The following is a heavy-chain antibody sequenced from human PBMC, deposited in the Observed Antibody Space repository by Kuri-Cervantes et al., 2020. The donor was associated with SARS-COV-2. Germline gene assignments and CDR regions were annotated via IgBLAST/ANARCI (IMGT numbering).Heavy chain of an antibody. CDR3: AKGGEIDTYYYDSSVDY. Sequence: SLKISCAASGFTFSDYYMSWIRQAPGKGLEWVSGISWNSGSIGYADSVKGRFAISRDNAKNSLYLQMNSLRAEDTALYYCAKGGEIDTYYYDSSVDYWGQGTRVTVSS. CDR2: ISWNSGSI. V-gene: IGHV3-9*01. D-gene: IGHD3-22*01. J-gene: IGHJ4*02. CDR1: GFTFSDYY.